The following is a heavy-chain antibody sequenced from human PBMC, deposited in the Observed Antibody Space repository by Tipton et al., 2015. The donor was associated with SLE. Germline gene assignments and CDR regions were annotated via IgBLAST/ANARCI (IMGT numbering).Heavy chain of an antibody. Sequence: LRLSCTVSGGSISYYYWNWIRQPPGKGLEWIGYIYYSGSTNYNPSLKSRVTISVDTSKNQFSLKLSSVTAADTVVYYCARVGAAQYYYYGMDVWGQGTTVTVSS. D-gene: IGHD6-13*01. CDR2: IYYSGST. V-gene: IGHV4-59*12. CDR1: GGSISYYY. CDR3: ARVGAAQYYYYGMDV. J-gene: IGHJ6*02.